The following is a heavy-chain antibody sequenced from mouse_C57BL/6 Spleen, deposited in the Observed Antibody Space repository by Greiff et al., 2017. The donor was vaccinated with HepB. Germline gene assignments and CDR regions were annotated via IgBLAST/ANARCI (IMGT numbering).Heavy chain of an antibody. CDR1: GYTFTSYW. Sequence: QVQLQQPGAELVKPGASVKMSCKASGYTFTSYWITWVKQRPVQGLEWIGDIYPGSGSTNYNEQFKSKATLTVDTSSSTSYMQLSSLTSEDAAVYYCASRGSPWYFDVWGTGTTVTVSS. V-gene: IGHV1-55*01. J-gene: IGHJ1*03. CDR2: IYPGSGST. CDR3: ASRGSPWYFDV.